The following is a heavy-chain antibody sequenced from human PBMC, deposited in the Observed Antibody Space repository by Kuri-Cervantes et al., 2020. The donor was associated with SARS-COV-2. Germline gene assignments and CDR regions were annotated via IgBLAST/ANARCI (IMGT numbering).Heavy chain of an antibody. J-gene: IGHJ4*02. CDR1: GFTFSSYG. CDR2: IWYDGSNK. CDR3: ARDMACTSTSCYGFDY. V-gene: IGHV3-33*08. D-gene: IGHD2-2*01. Sequence: GGSLRLSCAASGFTFSSYGMHWVRQAPGKGLEWVAVIWYDGSNKYCADSVKGRFTISRDNSKNTLYLQMNSLSAEDTAVYYCARDMACTSTSCYGFDYWGQGTLDTVSS.